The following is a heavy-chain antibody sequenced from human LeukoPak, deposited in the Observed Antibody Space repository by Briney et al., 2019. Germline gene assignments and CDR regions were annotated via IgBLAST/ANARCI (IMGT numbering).Heavy chain of an antibody. CDR2: IIPIFGTA. Sequence: SVKVSCKASGGTFSSYAISWVRQAPGQGLEWMGGIIPIFGTANYAQKFQGRVTITTDESTSTAYMELSSLRSEDTAVYYCARQGERWLQLRAFDYWGRGTLVTVSS. V-gene: IGHV1-69*05. J-gene: IGHJ4*02. D-gene: IGHD5-24*01. CDR1: GGTFSSYA. CDR3: ARQGERWLQLRAFDY.